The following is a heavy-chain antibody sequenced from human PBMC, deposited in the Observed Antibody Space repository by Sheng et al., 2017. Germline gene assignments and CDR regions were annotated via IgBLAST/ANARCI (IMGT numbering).Heavy chain of an antibody. J-gene: IGHJ2*01. Sequence: QVQLVESGGGLVKPGGSLRLSCAASGFTFSDCYMSWIRQAPGKGLEWVSYISSSGNTIYYADSVKGRSTISRDNAKNSLYLQMNSLRAEDTAVYYCAVVHDYVNWYFDLWGRGTLVTVSS. V-gene: IGHV3-11*04. D-gene: IGHD4-17*01. CDR3: AVVHDYVNWYFDL. CDR1: GFTFSDCY. CDR2: ISSSGNTI.